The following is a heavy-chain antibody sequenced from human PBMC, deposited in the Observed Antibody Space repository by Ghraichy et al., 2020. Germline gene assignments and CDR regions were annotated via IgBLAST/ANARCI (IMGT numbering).Heavy chain of an antibody. CDR2: ISGSGGSP. CDR1: GFTFSSYA. D-gene: IGHD3-22*01. Sequence: GGSLRLSCAASGFTFSSYAMIWVRQAPGKGLEWVSAISGSGGSPYYADSVKGRFTISRDNSKNTLYLQMNSLRAEDTAVYYCAIPPGRAIDSSEDYWGQGTLVTISS. CDR3: AIPPGRAIDSSEDY. J-gene: IGHJ4*02. V-gene: IGHV3-23*01.